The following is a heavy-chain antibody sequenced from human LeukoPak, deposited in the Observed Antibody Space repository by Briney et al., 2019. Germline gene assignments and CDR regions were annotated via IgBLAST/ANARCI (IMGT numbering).Heavy chain of an antibody. CDR3: ARGRILAVDLGY. Sequence: ASVKVSCKASGYTFTSYDINRVRQPTAQGIEWMGWMNPNSGNASYAQKLQGRVTMTRNTSISTAYMELSSLRSEDTAVYYCARGRILAVDLGYWGQGTLVTVSS. V-gene: IGHV1-8*01. CDR1: GYTFTSYD. CDR2: MNPNSGNA. J-gene: IGHJ4*02. D-gene: IGHD1-26*01.